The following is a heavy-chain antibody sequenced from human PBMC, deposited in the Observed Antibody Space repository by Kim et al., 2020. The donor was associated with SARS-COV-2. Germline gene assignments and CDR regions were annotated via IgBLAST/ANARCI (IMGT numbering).Heavy chain of an antibody. Sequence: YYADSVKGRFTIARDNSKNTLYLQMNSLRAEDTAVYYCARDIYGGNSGIDYWGQGTLVTVSS. D-gene: IGHD4-17*01. J-gene: IGHJ4*02. CDR3: ARDIYGGNSGIDY. V-gene: IGHV3-30*01.